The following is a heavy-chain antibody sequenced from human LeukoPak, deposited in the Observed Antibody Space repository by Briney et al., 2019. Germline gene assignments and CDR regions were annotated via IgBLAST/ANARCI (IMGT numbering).Heavy chain of an antibody. CDR3: AREYYYGSGSYYNWFDP. CDR2: IYRDGST. V-gene: IGHV3-53*01. J-gene: IGHJ5*02. CDR1: GLTVSTSY. Sequence: QTGGSLRLSCAASGLTVSTSYMSWIRQAPGKGLEWVSSIYRDGSTYHADSVKGRLTISRDNSKNTLFLQMNSLRTEDTAVYYCAREYYYGSGSYYNWFDPWGQGTLVTVSS. D-gene: IGHD3-10*01.